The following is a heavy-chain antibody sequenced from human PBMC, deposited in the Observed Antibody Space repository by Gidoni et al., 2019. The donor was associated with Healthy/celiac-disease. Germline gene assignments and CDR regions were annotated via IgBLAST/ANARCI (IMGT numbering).Heavy chain of an antibody. V-gene: IGHV4-34*01. Sequence: QVQLQQWGAGLLKPSETLSLTCAVYGGSFSGYSLSWIRQPPGKGLEWIGEINHSGRPNYNPSLKRRVTISVDTSKNQFSLKLSSVTAADTAVYYCARGGDPPGALAYCGGDCYSFDYWGQGTLVTVSS. J-gene: IGHJ4*02. CDR2: INHSGRP. CDR3: ARGGDPPGALAYCGGDCYSFDY. CDR1: GGSFSGYS. D-gene: IGHD2-21*02.